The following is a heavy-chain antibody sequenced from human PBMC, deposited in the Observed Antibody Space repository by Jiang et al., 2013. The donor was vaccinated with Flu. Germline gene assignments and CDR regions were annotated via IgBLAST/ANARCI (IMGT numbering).Heavy chain of an antibody. V-gene: IGHV4-59*01. CDR1: GGSISSYY. CDR2: IYYSGST. D-gene: IGHD2-2*01. J-gene: IGHJ5*02. Sequence: GSGLVKPSETLSLTCTVSGGSISSYYWSWIRQPPGKGLEWIGYIYYSGSTNYNPSLKSRVTISVDTSKNQFSLKLSSVTAADTAVYYCARGAVVVPAASNWFDPGAREPWSPSP. CDR3: ARGAVVVPAASNWFDP.